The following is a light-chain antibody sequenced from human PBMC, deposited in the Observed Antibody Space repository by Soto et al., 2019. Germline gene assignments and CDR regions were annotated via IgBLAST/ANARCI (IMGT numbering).Light chain of an antibody. V-gene: IGLV2-14*01. Sequence: QSALTQPASVSGSPGQSITISCTGTSSDVGGYNYVSWYQQHPGKAPKLMIYEVSNRPSGVSNRFSGSKSGNTASLTISGLQAEDGADYYCSSYTSSSRPLVFGTGTKVTVL. CDR3: SSYTSSSRPLV. J-gene: IGLJ1*01. CDR2: EVS. CDR1: SSDVGGYNY.